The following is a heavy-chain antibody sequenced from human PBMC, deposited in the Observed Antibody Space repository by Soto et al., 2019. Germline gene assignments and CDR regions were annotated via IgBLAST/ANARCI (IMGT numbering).Heavy chain of an antibody. V-gene: IGHV4-39*01. J-gene: IGHJ4*02. CDR2: VFYTGFT. Sequence: PSETLSLTRAVSAASISGRHYYWAWLRPSPGKGPEWIGSVFYTGFTSYNPSLESRVSVSMDTSKSQFSLKLSAVTAADTAVYYCATSQKGYNWNYFDHWGQGALVTVS. CDR1: AASISGRHYY. D-gene: IGHD1-20*01. CDR3: ATSQKGYNWNYFDH.